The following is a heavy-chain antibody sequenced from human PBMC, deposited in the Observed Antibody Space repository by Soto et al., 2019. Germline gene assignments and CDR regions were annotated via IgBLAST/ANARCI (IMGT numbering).Heavy chain of an antibody. J-gene: IGHJ6*03. Sequence: SETLSLTCAVYGGSFSGYYWSWIRQPPGKGLEWIGEINHSGSTNYNPSLKSRVTITVDTSKNQFSLKPSSVTAADTAVYYCARVISPPSTVTRYYYYYYMDVWGKGTTVTVSS. D-gene: IGHD4-4*01. V-gene: IGHV4-34*01. CDR1: GGSFSGYY. CDR2: INHSGST. CDR3: ARVISPPSTVTRYYYYYYMDV.